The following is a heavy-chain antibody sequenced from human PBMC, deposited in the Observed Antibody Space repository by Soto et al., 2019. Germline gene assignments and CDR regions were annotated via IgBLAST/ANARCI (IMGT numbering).Heavy chain of an antibody. CDR3: ARPTYYDIWSRYFDPGS. Sequence: SETLSLTCTVSGGSISSSSYYWGWIRQPPGEGLEWIGSIYYSGSTYYNPSLKSRVTISVDTSKNQFSLKLSSVTAADTAVYYCARPTYYDIWSRYFDPGSWGQGTMVTV. CDR1: GGSISSSSYY. V-gene: IGHV4-39*01. D-gene: IGHD3-3*01. CDR2: IYYSGST. J-gene: IGHJ5*02.